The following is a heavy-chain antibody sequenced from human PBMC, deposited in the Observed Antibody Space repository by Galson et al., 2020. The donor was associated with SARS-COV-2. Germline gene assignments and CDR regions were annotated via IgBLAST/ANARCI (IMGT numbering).Heavy chain of an antibody. CDR2: IYSEGSST. D-gene: IGHD7-27*01. CDR3: SRGDMGNDYFDY. V-gene: IGHV3-74*01. Sequence: ALHGESLKISCAASGFTFSSYWMHWVRQAPGKGLVWVSRIYSEGSSTSHADSVKGRFTISGDNAKNTLYLQMNSLRAEDTAVYYCSRGDMGNDYFDYWGQVTLVTVSS. J-gene: IGHJ4*02. CDR1: GFTFSSYW.